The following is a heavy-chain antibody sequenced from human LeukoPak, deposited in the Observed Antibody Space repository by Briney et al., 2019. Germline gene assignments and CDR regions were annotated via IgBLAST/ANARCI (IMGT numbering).Heavy chain of an antibody. CDR2: IYGSGSA. J-gene: IGHJ4*02. CDR1: GVSISSYY. CDR3: AKGPVGNAFDY. V-gene: IGHV4-4*07. D-gene: IGHD4-23*01. Sequence: SETLSLTCTLSGVSISSYYWSWIRQPAGKGLEWIGRIYGSGSANYNASLKSRVTMAVDTSKKQFSLKLTSVTAADAAVYYCAKGPVGNAFDYWGQGTLVTVSS.